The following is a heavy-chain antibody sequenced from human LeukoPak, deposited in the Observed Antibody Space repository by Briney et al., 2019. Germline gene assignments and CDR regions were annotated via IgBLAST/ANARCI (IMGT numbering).Heavy chain of an antibody. Sequence: SETLSLTCTVSGGSISSYYWSWIRQPPGQGLEWIGYIYYSGSTNYNPSLKSRVTISVDTSKNQFSLKLSSVTAADTAVYYCARLGPVDTAMGDYYYYGMDVWGQGTTVTVSS. CDR3: ARLGPVDTAMGDYYYYGMDV. V-gene: IGHV4-59*08. D-gene: IGHD5-18*01. J-gene: IGHJ6*02. CDR2: IYYSGST. CDR1: GGSISSYY.